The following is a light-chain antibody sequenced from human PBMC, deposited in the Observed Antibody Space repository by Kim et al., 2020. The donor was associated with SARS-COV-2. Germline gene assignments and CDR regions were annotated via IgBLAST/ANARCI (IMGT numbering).Light chain of an antibody. J-gene: IGLJ1*01. Sequence: GQSITIACTGTSGDVGGYNYVSWYQQHPGKAPKLMIYDVSNRPSGVSNRFSGSKSGNTAPLTISGLQAEDEADYYCSSYTSSSTYVFGTGTKVTVL. CDR3: SSYTSSSTYV. V-gene: IGLV2-14*03. CDR1: SGDVGGYNY. CDR2: DVS.